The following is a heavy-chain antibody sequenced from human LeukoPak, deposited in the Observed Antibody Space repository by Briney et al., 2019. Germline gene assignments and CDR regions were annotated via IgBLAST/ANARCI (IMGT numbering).Heavy chain of an antibody. Sequence: GGSLRLSCAASGLTVSSNCMSWVRQAPGKGLEWVSFIYSGGNTYYADSVKGRFTISRDNSKNTFHLQMNSLRAEDTAVYYCAKYRGPGSHDSSGYFTVDAFDIWGQGTMVTVSS. CDR3: AKYRGPGSHDSSGYFTVDAFDI. V-gene: IGHV3-53*01. CDR1: GLTVSSNC. J-gene: IGHJ3*02. D-gene: IGHD3-22*01. CDR2: IYSGGNT.